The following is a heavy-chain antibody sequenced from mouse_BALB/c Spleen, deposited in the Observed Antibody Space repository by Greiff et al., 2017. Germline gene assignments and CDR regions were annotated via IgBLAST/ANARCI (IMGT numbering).Heavy chain of an antibody. D-gene: IGHD1-1*01. CDR3: ARGYGFSFDY. CDR2: INPYYGST. CDR1: GYSFTDYI. J-gene: IGHJ2*01. V-gene: IGHV1-39*01. Sequence: VQLQQTGPELVKPGASVKISCKASGYSFTDYIMLWVKQSHGKSLEWIGNINPYYGSTSYNLKFKGKATLTVDKSSSTAYMQLNSLTSEDSAVYYCARGYGFSFDYWGQGTTLTVSS.